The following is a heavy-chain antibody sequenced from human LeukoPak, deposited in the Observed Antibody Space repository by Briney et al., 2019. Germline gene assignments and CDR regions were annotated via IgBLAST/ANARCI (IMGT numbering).Heavy chain of an antibody. CDR1: GFTFSDYY. CDR2: ISGSGGST. V-gene: IGHV3-23*01. CDR3: AKGYGDFDYYYYGMDV. Sequence: GGSLRLSCAASGFTFSDYYMTWIRQAPGKGLEWVSAISGSGGSTYYADSVKGRFTISRDNSKNTLYLQMNSLRAEDTAVYYCAKGYGDFDYYYYGMDVWGQGTTVTVSS. J-gene: IGHJ6*02. D-gene: IGHD4-17*01.